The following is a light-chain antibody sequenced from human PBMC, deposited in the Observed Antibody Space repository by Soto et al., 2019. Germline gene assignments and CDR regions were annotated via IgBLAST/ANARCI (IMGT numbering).Light chain of an antibody. J-gene: IGKJ3*01. CDR3: QQANSFPFT. V-gene: IGKV1-12*01. Sequence: DVQMTQSQSSVSASVGDRVTITCRASQGISSWLAWYQHKPEKAPKLLIYGASSLQPGVPSRFSGSGSGTDFTLTISSLQPEDFATYYFQQANSFPFTFGPGTKVDIK. CDR1: QGISSW. CDR2: GAS.